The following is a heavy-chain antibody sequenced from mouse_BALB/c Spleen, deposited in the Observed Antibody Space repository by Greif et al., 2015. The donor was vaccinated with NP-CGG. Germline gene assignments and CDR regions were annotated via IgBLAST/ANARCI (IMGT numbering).Heavy chain of an antibody. V-gene: IGHV3-6*02. D-gene: IGHD2-4*01. CDR1: GYSITSGYY. CDR2: ISYDGSN. CDR3: ARRGLRGYYFDY. Sequence: EVQLQQSGPGLVKPSQSLSLTCSVTGYSITSGYYWNWIRQFPGNKLEWMGYISYDGSNNYNPSLKNRISITRDTSKNQFFLKLNSVTTEDTATYYCARRGLRGYYFDYWGRGTTLTVSS. J-gene: IGHJ2*01.